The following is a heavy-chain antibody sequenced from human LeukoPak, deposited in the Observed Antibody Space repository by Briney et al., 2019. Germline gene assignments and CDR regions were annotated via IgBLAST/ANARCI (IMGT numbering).Heavy chain of an antibody. V-gene: IGHV5-51*01. CDR3: AGGYCSSTSCFDY. CDR2: IYPGDSDT. J-gene: IGHJ4*02. Sequence: PGESLKISCKGSGYSFTSYWIGWVRQMPGKGLEWMGIIYPGDSDTRYSPSFQGHVTISADKSISTAYLQWSSLKASDTAMYYCAGGYCSSTSCFDYWGQGTLVTVSS. CDR1: GYSFTSYW. D-gene: IGHD2-2*01.